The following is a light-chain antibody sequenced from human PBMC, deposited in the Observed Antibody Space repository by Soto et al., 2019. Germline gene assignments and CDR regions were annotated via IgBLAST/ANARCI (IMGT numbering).Light chain of an antibody. CDR3: VLYMGSGVWA. Sequence: QTVVTQEPSFSGSPGATLTLTCGLSSGSVSTNSYPSWYQQTPGQAPRTLIYNTNSRSSGVPDRFSGSILGNKAALTIAGAQADDESDYYCVLYMGSGVWAFGGGTKLTVL. J-gene: IGLJ3*02. V-gene: IGLV8-61*01. CDR2: NTN. CDR1: SGSVSTNSY.